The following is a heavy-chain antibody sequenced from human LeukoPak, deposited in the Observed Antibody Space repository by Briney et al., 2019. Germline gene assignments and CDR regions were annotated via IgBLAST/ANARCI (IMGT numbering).Heavy chain of an antibody. CDR2: IYPGDSDT. CDR1: GYSFTSYW. V-gene: IGHV5-51*01. J-gene: IGHJ5*02. Sequence: GESLKISCKGSGYSFTSYWIGWVRQMPGKGLEWMGIIYPGDSDTRYSPSFQGQVTISADKSISTAYLQWSSLISDDTAVYYCARDPGSNWFDPWGQGTLVTVSS. CDR3: ARDPGSNWFDP.